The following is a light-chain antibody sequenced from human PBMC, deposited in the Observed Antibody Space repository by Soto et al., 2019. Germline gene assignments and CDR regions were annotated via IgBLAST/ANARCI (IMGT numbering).Light chain of an antibody. CDR1: QSVSTY. V-gene: IGKV3D-15*01. Sequence: ELVLPQSPTTLSSSPPGRATISCRASQSVSTYLAWYQQKPGQAPRLLIYGASSRATGIPARFSGSGSGTEFTLTISSLQSEDFAVYYCQQYHNWPPITFGQGTRLEI. CDR3: QQYHNWPPIT. J-gene: IGKJ5*01. CDR2: GAS.